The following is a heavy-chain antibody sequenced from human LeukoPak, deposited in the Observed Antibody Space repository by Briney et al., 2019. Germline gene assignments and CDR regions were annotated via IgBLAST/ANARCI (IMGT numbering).Heavy chain of an antibody. CDR3: AKDFLGSSRAFDI. D-gene: IGHD2-2*01. CDR1: GFTFSSYG. J-gene: IGHJ3*02. CDR2: ISYDGSNK. V-gene: IGHV3-30*18. Sequence: PGRSLRLSCAASGFTFSSYGMHWVRQAPGKGLEWVAVISYDGSNKYFADSVKGRFTISGDNSKNTLYLQMNSLRAEDTAVYYCAKDFLGSSRAFDIWGQGTMVTVSS.